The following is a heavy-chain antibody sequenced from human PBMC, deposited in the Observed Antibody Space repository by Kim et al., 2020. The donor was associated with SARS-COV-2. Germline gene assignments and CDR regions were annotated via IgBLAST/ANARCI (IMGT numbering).Heavy chain of an antibody. V-gene: IGHV3-23*01. J-gene: IGHJ4*02. Sequence: SVKGRFTTSRDNSKSTLYLQMNSLRAEDTAVYYCAKTAGYCSGGSCYWDYWGQGTLVTVSS. D-gene: IGHD2-15*01. CDR3: AKTAGYCSGGSCYWDY.